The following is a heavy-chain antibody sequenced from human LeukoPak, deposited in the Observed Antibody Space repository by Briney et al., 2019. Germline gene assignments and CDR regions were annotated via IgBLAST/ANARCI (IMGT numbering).Heavy chain of an antibody. CDR1: GFTFSSYA. CDR2: ISGSGGST. J-gene: IGHJ4*02. CDR3: ATDIVVVPAAMVSY. Sequence: QSGGSLRLSCAASGFTFSSYAMSWVRQAPGKGLEWVSAISGSGGSTYYADSVKGRFTISRDNSKNTLYLQMNSLRAEDTAVYYCATDIVVVPAAMVSYWGQGTLVTVSS. V-gene: IGHV3-23*01. D-gene: IGHD2-2*01.